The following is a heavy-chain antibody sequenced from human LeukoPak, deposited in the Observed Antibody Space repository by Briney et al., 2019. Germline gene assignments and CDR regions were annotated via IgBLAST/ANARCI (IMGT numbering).Heavy chain of an antibody. J-gene: IGHJ6*03. CDR3: ARAGYCSSTSCYTGYYYYMDV. Sequence: GGSLRLSCAASGFTFDDYGMSWVRQAPGKGLEWVSGINWNGGSTGYADSVKGRFTISRDNAKNSLYLQMNSLRAEDTALYYCARAGYCSSTSCYTGYYYYMDVWGKGTTVTVSS. CDR1: GFTFDDYG. D-gene: IGHD2-2*02. CDR2: INWNGGST. V-gene: IGHV3-20*04.